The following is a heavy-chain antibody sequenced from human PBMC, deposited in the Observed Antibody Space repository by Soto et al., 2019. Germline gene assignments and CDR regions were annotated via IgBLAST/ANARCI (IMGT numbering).Heavy chain of an antibody. V-gene: IGHV1-18*01. CDR2: ISTYIGDT. D-gene: IGHD2-2*01. CDR3: ARKGYCSSTSCPPYYYYYGMDV. Sequence: GASVKVSCKASGYTFSRSGISWVRQAPGQGLEWMGRISTYIGDTNYAQKVQGRVTITTDKSTSTAYMELSSLRSEDTAVYYCARKGYCSSTSCPPYYYYYGMDVWGQGTTVTSP. J-gene: IGHJ6*02. CDR1: GYTFSRSG.